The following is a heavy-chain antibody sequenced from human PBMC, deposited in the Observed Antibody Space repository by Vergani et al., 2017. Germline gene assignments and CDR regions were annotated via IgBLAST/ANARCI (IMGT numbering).Heavy chain of an antibody. CDR1: GGSISSYY. V-gene: IGHV4-59*01. CDR2: IYYSGST. J-gene: IGHJ4*02. D-gene: IGHD1-7*01. Sequence: QVQLQESGPGLVKPSETLSLTCTVSGGSISSYYWSWIRQPPGKGLEWIGYIYYSGSTNYNPSLKSRVTISVDTSKNQFSLKLSSVTAADTAVYYCAVLEELDLPNFDYWGQGTLVTVSS. CDR3: AVLEELDLPNFDY.